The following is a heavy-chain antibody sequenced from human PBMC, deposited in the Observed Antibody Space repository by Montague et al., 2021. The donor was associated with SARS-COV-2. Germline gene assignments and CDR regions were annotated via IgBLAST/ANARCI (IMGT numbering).Heavy chain of an antibody. D-gene: IGHD4-17*01. CDR1: GGSISSYY. Sequence: SETLSLTCTVSGGSISSYYWSWIRQPPGKGLEWIGYIYYSGSTNYNPSLKSRVTISVDTSKNQFSLKLTSVTAADTAVYYCARGRYGDYHRSGRFDYWGQGTLVTVSS. J-gene: IGHJ4*02. V-gene: IGHV4-59*01. CDR2: IYYSGST. CDR3: ARGRYGDYHRSGRFDY.